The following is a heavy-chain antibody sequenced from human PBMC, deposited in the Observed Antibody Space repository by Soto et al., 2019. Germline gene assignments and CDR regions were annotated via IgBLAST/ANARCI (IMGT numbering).Heavy chain of an antibody. J-gene: IGHJ3*02. CDR3: ARDLAAAGRRNYAFDI. D-gene: IGHD6-13*01. V-gene: IGHV3-66*01. Sequence: GGSLRLSCAASGFTVSSNYMSWVRQAPGKGLEWVSVIYSGGSTYYADSVKGRFTISRDNSKNTLYLQMNSLRAEDTAVYYCARDLAAAGRRNYAFDIWGQGTMVTVSS. CDR1: GFTVSSNY. CDR2: IYSGGST.